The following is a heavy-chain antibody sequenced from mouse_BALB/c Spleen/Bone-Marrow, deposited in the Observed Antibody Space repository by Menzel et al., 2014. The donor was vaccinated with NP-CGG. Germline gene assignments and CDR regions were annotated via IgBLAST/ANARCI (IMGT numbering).Heavy chain of an antibody. Sequence: EVKLVESGGDLVKPGGSLKLSCVASGFTFSSYGMSRVRQTPDKRLEWVATISTGGSYTYYPHSVKGRYTISRDNAKNTLYLQMSSLKSEDTAMYYCGRNYYGSRYYFDYWGQGTTLTVSS. CDR1: GFTFSSYG. V-gene: IGHV5-6*02. CDR2: ISTGGSYT. CDR3: GRNYYGSRYYFDY. J-gene: IGHJ2*01. D-gene: IGHD1-1*01.